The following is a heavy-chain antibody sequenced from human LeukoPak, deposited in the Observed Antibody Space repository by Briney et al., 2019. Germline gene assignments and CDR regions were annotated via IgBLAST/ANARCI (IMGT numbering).Heavy chain of an antibody. V-gene: IGHV4-59*01. CDR2: IYYSGNT. J-gene: IGHJ4*02. Sequence: PSETLSLTCTVSGGSISSYYWSWIRQPPGKGLEWIGYIYYSGNTNYNPSLKSRVTISVDTSKNQFSLKVSSVTAADTAVYYCARDQEGLDYWGQGTLVTVSS. CDR1: GGSISSYY. CDR3: ARDQEGLDY.